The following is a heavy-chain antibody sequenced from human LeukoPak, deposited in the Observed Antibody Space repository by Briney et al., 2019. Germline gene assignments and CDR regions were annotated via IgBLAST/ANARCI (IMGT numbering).Heavy chain of an antibody. J-gene: IGHJ3*02. D-gene: IGHD1-26*01. CDR3: SRERELPNDAFDI. CDR1: GFTFSTYW. Sequence: GGSLRLSCAASGFTFSTYWMHWVRQAPGKGLVWVSRINSDGSRTSYADSVKGRFTISRDNAKNTLYLQMNSLRAEDTDVYYCSRERELPNDAFDIWGQGTMVTVSS. CDR2: INSDGSRT. V-gene: IGHV3-74*01.